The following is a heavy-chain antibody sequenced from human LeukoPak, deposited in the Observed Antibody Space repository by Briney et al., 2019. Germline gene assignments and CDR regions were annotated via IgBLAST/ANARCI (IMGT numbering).Heavy chain of an antibody. V-gene: IGHV3-23*01. D-gene: IGHD2-2*01. J-gene: IGHJ4*02. CDR3: AKAGGYCSSTSCYYYFDY. CDR1: GFTFSSYA. Sequence: GSLRLSCAASGFTFSSYAMSWVRQAPGKGLEWVSAISGSGGSTYYADSVRGRFTISRDNSKNTLYLQMNSLRAEDTAVYYCAKAGGYCSSTSCYYYFDYWGQGTLVTVSS. CDR2: ISGSGGST.